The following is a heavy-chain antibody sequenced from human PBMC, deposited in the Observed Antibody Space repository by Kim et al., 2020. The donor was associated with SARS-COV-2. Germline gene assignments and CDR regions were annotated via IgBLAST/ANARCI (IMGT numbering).Heavy chain of an antibody. Sequence: GWSLRLSCAASGFTFSTYAMSWVRQAPGKGLEWVSAISASGGTTYYADSVKGRFTISRDNSKNMLYLQMDSLRAEDTAVYYCAKGDYGDYPPRYYYYGM. J-gene: IGHJ6*01. D-gene: IGHD4-17*01. CDR3: AKGDYGDYPPRYYYYGM. V-gene: IGHV3-23*01. CDR2: ISASGGTT. CDR1: GFTFSTYA.